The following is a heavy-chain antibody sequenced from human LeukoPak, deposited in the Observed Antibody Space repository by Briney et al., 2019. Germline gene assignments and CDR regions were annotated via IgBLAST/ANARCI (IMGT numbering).Heavy chain of an antibody. V-gene: IGHV3-23*01. CDR2: ISGGGIGI. J-gene: IGHJ4*02. D-gene: IGHD2-2*01. CDR3: TRRRGNQQPIDY. CDR1: GFTFSSYA. Sequence: GGSLRLSCAASGFTFSSYAMSWVRQAPGKGLEWVSAISGGGIGIYYADSLKGRFTISRDDSKNTLYLQMNSLRAEDTAVYYCTRRRGNQQPIDYWGQGTLVTVSS.